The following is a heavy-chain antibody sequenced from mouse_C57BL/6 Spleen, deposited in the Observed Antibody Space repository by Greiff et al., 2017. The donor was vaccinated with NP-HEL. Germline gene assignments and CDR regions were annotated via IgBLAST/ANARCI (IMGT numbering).Heavy chain of an antibody. D-gene: IGHD2-4*01. CDR1: GFTFSSYA. J-gene: IGHJ2*01. Sequence: EVKLVESGEGLVKPGGSLKLSCAASGFTFSSYAMSWVRQTPVKRLEWVAYISSGGDYIYYADNVKGRFTLSRDNARTTLYLQMSSLKSEDTAVYYCTRSSHDCGCSPFDYWGQGTTLTVSS. CDR2: ISSGGDYI. V-gene: IGHV5-9-1*02. CDR3: TRSSHDCGCSPFDY.